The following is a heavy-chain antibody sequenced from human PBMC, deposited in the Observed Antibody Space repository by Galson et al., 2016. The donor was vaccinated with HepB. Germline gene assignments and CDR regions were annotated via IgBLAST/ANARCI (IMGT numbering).Heavy chain of an antibody. D-gene: IGHD3-3*01. J-gene: IGHJ6*04. V-gene: IGHV3-9*01. CDR1: GFPLNQYA. CDR3: VKDRSGRYYNYGVDV. CDR2: ISWNSNSI. Sequence: SLRLSCAASGFPLNQYAMHWVRQAPGKGLEWVSGISWNSNSIDYADSVKGRFTVSRDNAKNSLYLQMYSLRPEDTALYYCVKDRSGRYYNYGVDVWGKGTTVTVSS.